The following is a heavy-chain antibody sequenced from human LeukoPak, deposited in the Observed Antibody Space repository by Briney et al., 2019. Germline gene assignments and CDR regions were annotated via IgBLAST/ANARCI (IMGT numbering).Heavy chain of an antibody. CDR1: GGSISSGGYY. CDR2: IYYSGST. D-gene: IGHD6-13*01. Sequence: PSETLSLTCTVSGGSISSGGYYWSWIRQHPGKGLEWIGYIYYSGSTYYNPSLKSRVTISVDTSKNQFSLKLSSVTAADTAVYYCARAGPSSWKAFDIWGQGTMVTVSS. CDR3: ARAGPSSWKAFDI. J-gene: IGHJ3*02. V-gene: IGHV4-31*03.